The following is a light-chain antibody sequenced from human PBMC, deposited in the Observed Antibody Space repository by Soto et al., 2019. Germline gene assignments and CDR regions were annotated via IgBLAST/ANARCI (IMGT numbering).Light chain of an antibody. CDR2: YDD. CDR3: AAWDDSLNVVV. CDR1: SSNIGNNA. V-gene: IGLV1-36*01. J-gene: IGLJ2*01. Sequence: QSVLTQPPSVSDVPRQRVTISCSGSSSNIGNNAVNWYQQLPGKAPKLLIYYDDLLPSGVSDRFSGSKSGTSASLAISGLQSEDEADYYCAAWDDSLNVVVFGGGTKLTVL.